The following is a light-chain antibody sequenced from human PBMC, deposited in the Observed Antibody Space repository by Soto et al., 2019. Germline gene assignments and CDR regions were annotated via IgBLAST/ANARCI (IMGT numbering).Light chain of an antibody. CDR3: QQYDSSPLT. CDR2: GAS. V-gene: IGKV3-20*01. Sequence: EIVLTQSPGTLSLSPGERATLSCRASQSVSSSYLAWYQQKPGQAPRLLIYGASSRATGIPDRFSGSGSGTDFTLTLSRLEPEDFAVYSCQQYDSSPLTFGGGTKVEIK. CDR1: QSVSSSY. J-gene: IGKJ4*01.